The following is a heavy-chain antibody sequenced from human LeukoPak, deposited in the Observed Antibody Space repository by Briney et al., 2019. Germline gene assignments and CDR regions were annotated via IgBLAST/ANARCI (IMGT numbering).Heavy chain of an antibody. J-gene: IGHJ3*02. Sequence: GWSLRLSCAASGFTVSSSYMNWVRQAPGKGLEWVSLIFSGGGTYYADSVKGRFTISRDNSKNTLFLQMNSLRAEDTAVYYCARGGVVYPDSFDIWGRGTMVTVSS. D-gene: IGHD3-16*02. CDR3: ARGGVVYPDSFDI. CDR1: GFTVSSSY. CDR2: IFSGGGT. V-gene: IGHV3-66*01.